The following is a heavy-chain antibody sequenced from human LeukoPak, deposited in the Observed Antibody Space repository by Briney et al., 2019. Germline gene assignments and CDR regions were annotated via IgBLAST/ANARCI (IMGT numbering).Heavy chain of an antibody. CDR2: ITGSGAGT. CDR3: AKRDNYDILTGYNAFDI. CDR1: GFTFSSYA. V-gene: IGHV3-23*01. J-gene: IGHJ3*02. Sequence: GGSLRLSCAVSGFTFSSYAMSWVRQTPGQGLEWVSTITGSGAGTYYADSVKGRFTISRDNSKNTLYLQMNSLRAEDTAVYYCAKRDNYDILTGYNAFDIWGQGTMVTVSS. D-gene: IGHD3-9*01.